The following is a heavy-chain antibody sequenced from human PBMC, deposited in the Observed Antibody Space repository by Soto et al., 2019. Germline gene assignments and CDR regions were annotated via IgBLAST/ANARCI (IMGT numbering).Heavy chain of an antibody. V-gene: IGHV4-30-2*01. CDR3: ARGGGYDPFDY. Sequence: QLQLHQSGSGLVKASQTLSLTCTFSGASIPYGGYSWSWIRQPAGKGLEWIGYISHLENTFYIPSFQSRLTLSIDRSKNQFSLKLASMTAADTAVYYCARGGGYDPFDYWGQGTLVTVAS. CDR2: ISHLENT. D-gene: IGHD5-12*01. CDR1: GASIPYGGYS. J-gene: IGHJ4*02.